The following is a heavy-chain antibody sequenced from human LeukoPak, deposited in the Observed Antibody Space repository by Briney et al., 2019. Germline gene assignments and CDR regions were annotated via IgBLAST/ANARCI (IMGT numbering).Heavy chain of an antibody. V-gene: IGHV3-30*02. CDR2: IRYDGSNK. CDR3: AKDSSVYHYDSRNFDY. J-gene: IGHJ4*02. CDR1: GLTFSGSA. D-gene: IGHD3-22*01. Sequence: GGSLRLSCAASGLTFSGSAMHWVRQAPGKGLEWVAFIRYDGSNKYYADSVKGRFTISRDNSKNTLYLQMDSLRAEDTAIYYCAKDSSVYHYDSRNFDYWGQGTLVTVSS.